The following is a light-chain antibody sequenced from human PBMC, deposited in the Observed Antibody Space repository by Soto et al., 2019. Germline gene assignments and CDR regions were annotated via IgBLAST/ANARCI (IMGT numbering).Light chain of an antibody. Sequence: EIVMRQSPATLSVSPGERATLSCRAGQSVSSNLAWYQQKPGQAPRLLIYGASTRATGIPARFSGSGSGTEFTLTISSLQSEDFAVYYCQQYNNWPPLTFGGGTKVEIK. V-gene: IGKV3-15*01. J-gene: IGKJ4*01. CDR2: GAS. CDR1: QSVSSN. CDR3: QQYNNWPPLT.